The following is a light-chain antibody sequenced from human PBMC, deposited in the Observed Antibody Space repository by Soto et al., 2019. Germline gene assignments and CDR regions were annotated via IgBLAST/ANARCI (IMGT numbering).Light chain of an antibody. J-gene: IGKJ5*01. Sequence: AIRMTQSPSSFSASTGDRVTITCRASQPINSYLAWYQQKPGKAPKLLIYAASTLQSGVPSRFSGSGSGTDFTLTISHLQSEDFATYYCQQYHSYPITFGQGTRLEIK. CDR1: QPINSY. CDR3: QQYHSYPIT. CDR2: AAS. V-gene: IGKV1-8*01.